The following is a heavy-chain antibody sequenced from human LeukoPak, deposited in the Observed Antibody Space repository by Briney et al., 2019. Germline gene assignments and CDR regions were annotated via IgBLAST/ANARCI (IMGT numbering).Heavy chain of an antibody. Sequence: GGSLRLSCAASRFTFSSYAMSWVRQAPGKGLEWVSAISGSGGSTYYADSVKGRFTISRDNAKNSLYLQMNSLRAEDTALYYCARDRIGNSWGQGTLVTVSS. V-gene: IGHV3-23*01. CDR1: RFTFSSYA. J-gene: IGHJ4*02. D-gene: IGHD1-26*01. CDR3: ARDRIGNS. CDR2: ISGSGGST.